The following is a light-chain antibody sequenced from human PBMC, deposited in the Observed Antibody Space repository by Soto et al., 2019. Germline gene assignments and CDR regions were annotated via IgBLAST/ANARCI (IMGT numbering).Light chain of an antibody. CDR1: QRFXSY. J-gene: IGKJ4*01. CDR2: GAS. CDR3: QRYNNWPLT. V-gene: IGKV3-15*01. Sequence: EIGLTQSPCTLSLSLGESVTLSCRASQRFXSYFTWYQQKPGKAPRILTYGASTMATGSPARLSGSGSGTEFTLTINSLQSEDFAVYYCQRYNNWPLTFGGGTKVDIK.